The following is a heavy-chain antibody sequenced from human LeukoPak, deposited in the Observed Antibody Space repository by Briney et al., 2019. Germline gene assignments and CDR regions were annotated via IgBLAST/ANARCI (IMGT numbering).Heavy chain of an antibody. J-gene: IGHJ4*02. CDR2: ISSGGSYI. CDR3: ARGPALYCTSSSCLDGVD. D-gene: IGHD2-2*01. CDR1: GFTFSDYA. V-gene: IGHV3-21*01. Sequence: GGSLRLSCAASGFTFSDYAMNWVRQAPGKGLEWVSSISSGGSYIPYADSVKGRFTVSRDNAKDSLFLQMRSLRDEDTAVYYCARGPALYCTSSSCLDGVDWGQGTLVSVSS.